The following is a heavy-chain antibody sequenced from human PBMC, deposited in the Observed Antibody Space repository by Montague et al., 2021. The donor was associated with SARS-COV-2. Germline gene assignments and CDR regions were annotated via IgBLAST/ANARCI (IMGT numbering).Heavy chain of an antibody. CDR2: IPYNGRNK. J-gene: IGHJ4*02. CDR1: GFTFSSYA. D-gene: IGHD5-18*01. V-gene: IGHV3-30*03. Sequence: RLSLSASGFTFSSYALHWVRQAPGKGPEWVAIIPYNGRNKQFGDSVKGRATISRDNSKNTLYLQVASLRTDDTAVYYCSREPKPVGYSYGYTFFDYWGQGTLVTGSS. CDR3: SREPKPVGYSYGYTFFDY.